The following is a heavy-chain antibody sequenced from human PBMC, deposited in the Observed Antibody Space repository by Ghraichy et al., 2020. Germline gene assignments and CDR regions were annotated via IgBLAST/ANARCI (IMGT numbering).Heavy chain of an antibody. D-gene: IGHD1-1*01. CDR2: IYYSGST. CDR1: GGSISSYY. J-gene: IGHJ6*03. CDR3: ARALRTTGTSWARIYYYYYYMDV. Sequence: SETLSLTCTVSGGSISSYYWSWIRQPPGKGLEWIGYIYYSGSTNYNPSLKSRVTISVDTSKNQFSLKLSSVTAADTAVYYCARALRTTGTSWARIYYYYYYMDVWGKGTTVTVSS. V-gene: IGHV4-59*01.